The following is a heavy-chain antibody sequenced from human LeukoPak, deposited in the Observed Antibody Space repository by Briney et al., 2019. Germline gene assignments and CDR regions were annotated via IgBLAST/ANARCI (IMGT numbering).Heavy chain of an antibody. V-gene: IGHV3-21*01. CDR3: ARSIYDFDWLVYAFDI. J-gene: IGHJ3*02. CDR2: ISSSSSYI. Sequence: PGGSLRLSCAASGSTFSSYSMNWVRQAPGKGLEWVSSISSSSSYIYYADSVKGRFTISRDNAKNSLYLQMNSLRAEDTAVYYCARSIYDFDWLVYAFDIWGQGTMVTVSS. CDR1: GSTFSSYS. D-gene: IGHD3-9*01.